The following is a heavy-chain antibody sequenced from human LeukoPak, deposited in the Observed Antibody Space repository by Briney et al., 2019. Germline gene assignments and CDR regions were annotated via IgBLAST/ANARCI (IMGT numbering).Heavy chain of an antibody. J-gene: IGHJ3*02. D-gene: IGHD3-10*01. CDR3: ARAQTYYYDR. CDR2: INHSGST. V-gene: IGHV4-34*01. Sequence: SETLSLTCAVYGGSFSGYYWSWIRQPPGKGLEWIGEINHSGSTNYNPSLKSRVTISVDTSKKQFSLKLSSVTAADTAVYYCARAQTYYYDRWGQGTMVTVSS. CDR1: GGSFSGYY.